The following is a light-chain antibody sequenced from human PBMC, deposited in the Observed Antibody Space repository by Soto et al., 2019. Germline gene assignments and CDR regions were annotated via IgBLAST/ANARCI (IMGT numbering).Light chain of an antibody. CDR3: ISYISSKKTHWV. V-gene: IGLV2-14*01. Sequence: QSVLTQPASVSGSPGQSITISCTGTSSDVGGYNRVSWYQHHPGKAPKLIISEVDNRPSGISDRFSGSRSGNTASLTISGLQAEDEADYYCISYISSKKTHWVFGGGTKVTVL. J-gene: IGLJ3*02. CDR2: EVD. CDR1: SSDVGGYNR.